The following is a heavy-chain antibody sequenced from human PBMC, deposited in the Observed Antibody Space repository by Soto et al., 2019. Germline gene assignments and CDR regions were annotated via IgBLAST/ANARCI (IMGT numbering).Heavy chain of an antibody. CDR2: ISVMGGST. CDR3: AKGNSWSQALVLDI. V-gene: IGHV3-23*01. Sequence: PGGSLRLSCAASGFTFSSYAMNWVRQAPGKGLEWVSSISVMGGSTYYADSVKRRFTISRYSSKNTLYLQMNSLRADDTPVYYCAKGNSWSQALVLDIWGQGTMVTVS. CDR1: GFTFSSYA. J-gene: IGHJ3*02. D-gene: IGHD1-7*01.